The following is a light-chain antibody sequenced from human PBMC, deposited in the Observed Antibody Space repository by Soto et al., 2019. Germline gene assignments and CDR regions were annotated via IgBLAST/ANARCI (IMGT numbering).Light chain of an antibody. J-gene: IGKJ4*02. CDR2: AAS. V-gene: IGKV3-20*01. CDR1: QNLSSGY. CDR3: QQYDTSPRT. Sequence: EIVLTQSPGTLSLSPGERATLSCRASQNLSSGYLAWYRQRPGQAPRILIYAASSRATGIPDRFIGSGSGTDFTLTISRLEPEDFAVYYCQQYDTSPRTFGGGTKV.